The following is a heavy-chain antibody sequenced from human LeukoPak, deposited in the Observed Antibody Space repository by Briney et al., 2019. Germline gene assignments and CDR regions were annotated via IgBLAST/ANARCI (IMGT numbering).Heavy chain of an antibody. Sequence: SETLSLTCTVSGGSISSSSYYWGWIRQPPGKGLEWTGSIYYSGSTYYNPSLKSRVTISVDTSKNQCSLKLSSATAADTAVYYCARHEKRDYYYYMDVWGKGTTVTVSS. J-gene: IGHJ6*03. V-gene: IGHV4-39*01. CDR2: IYYSGST. CDR1: GGSISSSSYY. CDR3: ARHEKRDYYYYMDV.